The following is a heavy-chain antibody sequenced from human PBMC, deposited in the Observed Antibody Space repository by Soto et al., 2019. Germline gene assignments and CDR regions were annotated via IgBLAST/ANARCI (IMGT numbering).Heavy chain of an antibody. D-gene: IGHD6-19*01. Sequence: SETLSLTCTVSGGSISSYYWSWIRQPPGKGLEWIGYIYYSGSTNYNPSLKSRVTISVDTSKNQFSLKLSSVTAADTAVYYCARHGRGSSGWGLFDYWGQGTLVTVSS. J-gene: IGHJ4*02. V-gene: IGHV4-59*08. CDR1: GGSISSYY. CDR3: ARHGRGSSGWGLFDY. CDR2: IYYSGST.